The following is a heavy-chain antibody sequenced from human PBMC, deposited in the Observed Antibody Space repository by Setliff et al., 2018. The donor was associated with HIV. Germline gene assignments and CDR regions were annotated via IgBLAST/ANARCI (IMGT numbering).Heavy chain of an antibody. J-gene: IGHJ5*02. Sequence: SETLSLTCTVSGGSISSGNYYWSWIRQHPVKGLEWIGYIASRGNTYYKSSLRSRVTFSVDTDKNQFSLKLSFVTAADTAVYYCASLVGGAELHPGPWGQGTLVTVSS. D-gene: IGHD1-26*01. V-gene: IGHV4-31*03. CDR2: IASRGNT. CDR1: GGSISSGNYY. CDR3: ASLVGGAELHPGP.